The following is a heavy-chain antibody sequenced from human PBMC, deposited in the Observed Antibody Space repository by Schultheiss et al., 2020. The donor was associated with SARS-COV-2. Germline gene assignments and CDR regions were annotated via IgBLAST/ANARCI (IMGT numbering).Heavy chain of an antibody. J-gene: IGHJ4*02. D-gene: IGHD2-15*01. CDR3: AREGYTSGRCGNFDK. V-gene: IGHV3-74*01. Sequence: GGSLRLSCTVSGFTFSSNWMHWVRQVPGKGLVWVSRTNEDGSFTSYADSVKDRFIISRDSSKSTVDLQMDSLREEDTAIYYCAREGYTSGRCGNFDKWGPGTLVTVSS. CDR2: TNEDGSFT. CDR1: GFTFSSNW.